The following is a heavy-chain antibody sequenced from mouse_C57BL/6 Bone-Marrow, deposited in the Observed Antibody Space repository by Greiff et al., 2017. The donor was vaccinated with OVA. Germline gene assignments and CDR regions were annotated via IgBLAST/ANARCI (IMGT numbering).Heavy chain of an antibody. Sequence: EVKLEESGGGLVKPGGSLKLSCAASGFTFSSYAMSWVRQTPEKRLEWVATISDGGSYTYYPDNVKGRFTISRDNAKNNLYLQMSHLKSEDTAMYYCARGVDAYWGQGTLVTVSA. CDR1: GFTFSSYA. J-gene: IGHJ3*01. V-gene: IGHV5-4*03. CDR3: ARGVDAY. CDR2: ISDGGSYT.